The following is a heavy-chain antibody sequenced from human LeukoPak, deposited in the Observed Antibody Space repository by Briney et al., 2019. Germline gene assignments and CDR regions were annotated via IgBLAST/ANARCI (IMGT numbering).Heavy chain of an antibody. J-gene: IGHJ4*02. CDR1: GFTFSSYW. Sequence: GGSLRLSCAASGFTFSSYWMTWVRQAPGKGLEWVANIKEDGSEKYYVDSVKGRFTISRDNAKNSLYLQMNILRAEDTAVYYCARGQSYSSTSCYPDYWGQGTLVTVSS. D-gene: IGHD2-2*01. CDR3: ARGQSYSSTSCYPDY. V-gene: IGHV3-7*01. CDR2: IKEDGSEK.